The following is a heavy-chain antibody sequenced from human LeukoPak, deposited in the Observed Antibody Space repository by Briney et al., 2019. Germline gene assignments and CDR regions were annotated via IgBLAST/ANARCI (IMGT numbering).Heavy chain of an antibody. Sequence: KFQGRVTMTADTSTSTAYMELKSLRSDDTAVYYCARDPGTAFYINLLFDYWGQGSLVTVSS. D-gene: IGHD4-11*01. V-gene: IGHV1-18*01. J-gene: IGHJ4*02. CDR3: ARDPGTAFYINLLFDY.